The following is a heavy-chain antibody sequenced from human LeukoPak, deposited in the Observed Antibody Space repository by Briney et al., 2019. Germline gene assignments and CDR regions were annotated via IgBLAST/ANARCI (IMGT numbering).Heavy chain of an antibody. Sequence: SKTLSLTCSVSGYSISSGYYWGWIRQPPGKELEWIGYIYYSGSTNYNPSLKSRVTISLDTSKNHFSLKLSSVTAADTAVYYCATGVVVPAAFMDVWGEGTTVTVSS. V-gene: IGHV4-61*03. CDR1: GYSISSGYY. CDR2: IYYSGST. J-gene: IGHJ6*03. D-gene: IGHD2-2*01. CDR3: ATGVVVPAAFMDV.